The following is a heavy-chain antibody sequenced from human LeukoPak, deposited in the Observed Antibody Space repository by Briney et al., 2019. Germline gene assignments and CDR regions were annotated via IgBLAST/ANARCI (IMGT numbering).Heavy chain of an antibody. CDR1: GGSFSGYY. CDR2: INHSGST. D-gene: IGHD6-19*01. V-gene: IGHV4-34*01. CDR3: ARGYSSGWYLYYFDY. J-gene: IGHJ4*02. Sequence: PSETLSLTCAVYGGSFSGYYWSWIRQPPGKGLEWIGEINHSGSTNYNPSLKSRVTISVDTSKNQFSLKLSSVTAADTAVYYCARGYSSGWYLYYFDYWGQGTLLTVSS.